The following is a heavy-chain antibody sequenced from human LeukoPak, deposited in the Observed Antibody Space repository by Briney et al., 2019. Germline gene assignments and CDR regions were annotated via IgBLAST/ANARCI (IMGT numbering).Heavy chain of an antibody. CDR3: ARGRIAPGYHYYYYMDV. D-gene: IGHD2-15*01. CDR1: GYSISSGDY. CDR2: MYHSGST. Sequence: SETLSLTCAVSGYSISSGDYWGWIRQPPGKGLEGIGNMYHSGSTFYNPSLKRRVTISVDTSKNQFSLKLSSVTAADTAVYYCARGRIAPGYHYYYYMDVWGTGTTVTVSS. V-gene: IGHV4-38-2*01. J-gene: IGHJ6*03.